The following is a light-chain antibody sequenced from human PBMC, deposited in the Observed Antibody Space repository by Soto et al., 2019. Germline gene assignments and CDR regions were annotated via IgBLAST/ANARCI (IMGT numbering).Light chain of an antibody. Sequence: ELVLTQSPGTLSLSPGETATLACRASESIISDYSAWYQHKPGQSPRLLIYATSKRATGIPDRFSGIGSETVFTLTISRLEPEDFALYYCQQFGRSPLFGQGTGLEIK. J-gene: IGKJ5*01. CDR1: ESIISDY. CDR2: ATS. CDR3: QQFGRSPL. V-gene: IGKV3-20*01.